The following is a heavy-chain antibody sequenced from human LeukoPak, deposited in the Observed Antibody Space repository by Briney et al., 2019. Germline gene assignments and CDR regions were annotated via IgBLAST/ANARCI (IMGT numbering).Heavy chain of an antibody. V-gene: IGHV4-34*01. D-gene: IGHD5-18*01. J-gene: IGHJ5*02. CDR1: GGSFSGYY. Sequence: PSETLSLTCAVYGGSFSGYYWSWIRQPPGKGLEWIGEINHSGSTNYNPSLKSRDTISVDTSKNQFSLKLSSVTAADTAVYYCARGRGYSYGLFDPWGQGTLVTVSS. CDR2: INHSGST. CDR3: ARGRGYSYGLFDP.